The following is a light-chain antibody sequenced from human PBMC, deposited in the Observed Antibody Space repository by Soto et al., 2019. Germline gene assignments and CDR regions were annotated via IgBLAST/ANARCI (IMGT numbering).Light chain of an antibody. J-gene: IGKJ5*01. CDR2: SAS. CDR3: QKFNTAPLT. CDR1: QDISVY. Sequence: DIQMTQSPSSLSASVGDRVTITCRASQDISVYLAWYQQKPGKVPKLLIYSASTLQSGVPSRFSGSGSGTDSTLTISSLQPEDVATYYCQKFNTAPLTFGQGTPLEIK. V-gene: IGKV1-27*01.